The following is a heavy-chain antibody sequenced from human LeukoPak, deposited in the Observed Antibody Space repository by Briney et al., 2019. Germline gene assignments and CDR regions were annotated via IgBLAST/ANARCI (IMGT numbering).Heavy chain of an antibody. J-gene: IGHJ5*02. D-gene: IGHD3-10*01. V-gene: IGHV3-74*01. CDR2: IKSDGSST. CDR3: ARESGYHGSGFDP. CDR1: GFTFSSYV. Sequence: GGSLRLSCAASGFTFSSYVMSWVRQAPGKGLVWVSRIKSDGSSTSYADSVKGRFTISRDNAKNTLYLQMNSLRDEDTAVYYCARESGYHGSGFDPWGQGTLVTVSS.